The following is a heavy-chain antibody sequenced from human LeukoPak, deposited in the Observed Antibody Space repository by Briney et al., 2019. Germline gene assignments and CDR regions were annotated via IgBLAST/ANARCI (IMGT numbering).Heavy chain of an antibody. CDR3: AKEPWRIAVAGTPTGYYYGMDV. CDR2: ISGSGGST. D-gene: IGHD6-19*01. CDR1: GFTFSSYA. V-gene: IGHV3-23*01. Sequence: QAGGSLRLSCAASGFTFSSYAMSWVRQAPGKGLEWVSAISGSGGSTYYADSVKGRFTISRDNSKNTLYLQMNSLRAEDTAVYYCAKEPWRIAVAGTPTGYYYGMDVWDQGTTVTVSS. J-gene: IGHJ6*02.